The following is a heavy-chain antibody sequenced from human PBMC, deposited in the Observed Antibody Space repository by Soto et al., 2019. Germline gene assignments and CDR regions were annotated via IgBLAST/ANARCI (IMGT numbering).Heavy chain of an antibody. V-gene: IGHV1-18*01. CDR2: ISAYNGNT. Sequence: ASVKVSCKASGYTFTSYGISWVRQAPGQGLEWMGWISAYNGNTNYAQKLQGRVTMTTDTSTSTAYMELRSLRSDDTAVYYCARDLAGVVLVPPAIEFDYWGQGPLVTVSS. CDR3: ARDLAGVVLVPPAIEFDY. D-gene: IGHD2-2*01. J-gene: IGHJ4*02. CDR1: GYTFTSYG.